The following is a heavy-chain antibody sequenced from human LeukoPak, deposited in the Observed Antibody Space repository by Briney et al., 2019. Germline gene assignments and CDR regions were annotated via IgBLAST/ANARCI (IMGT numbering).Heavy chain of an antibody. CDR1: GYTFTSYG. CDR2: ISAYNGNT. V-gene: IGHV1-18*01. CDR3: ARAGEYYDSSGYTYYYYYYMDV. J-gene: IGHJ6*03. Sequence: ASVKVSCKASGYTFTSYGISWVRQAPGQGLEWMGWISAYNGNTNYAQKLQGRVTMTTDTSTSTAYMELRSLRSDDTAVYYCARAGEYYDSSGYTYYYYYYMDVWGKGTTVTVPS. D-gene: IGHD3-22*01.